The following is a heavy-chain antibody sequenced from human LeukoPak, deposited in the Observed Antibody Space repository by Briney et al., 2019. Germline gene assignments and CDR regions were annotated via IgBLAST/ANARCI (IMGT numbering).Heavy chain of an antibody. J-gene: IGHJ5*02. D-gene: IGHD1-7*01. Sequence: QTLSLTCAISGYSVSSNSAAWNWIRQSPSRGLEWLGRTYYRSKWYNDYAVSVKSRITINPDTSKNQFSLQLNSVTPEDTAVYYCARDSPDWNYDLSWFDPWGQGTLVTVSS. V-gene: IGHV6-1*01. CDR2: TYYRSKWYN. CDR1: GYSVSSNSAA. CDR3: ARDSPDWNYDLSWFDP.